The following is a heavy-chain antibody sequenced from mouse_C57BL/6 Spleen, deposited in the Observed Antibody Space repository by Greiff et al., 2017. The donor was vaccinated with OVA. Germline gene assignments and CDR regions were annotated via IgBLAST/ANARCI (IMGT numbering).Heavy chain of an antibody. CDR2: IYPRSGNT. Sequence: QVQLQQSGAELARPGASVKLSCKASGYTFTSYGISWVKQRTGQGLEWIGEIYPRSGNTYYNEKFKGKATLTADKSSSTAYMELRSLTSEDSAVYVWARHYGSSHWYFDVWGTGTTVTVSS. D-gene: IGHD1-1*01. CDR1: GYTFTSYG. J-gene: IGHJ1*03. V-gene: IGHV1-81*01. CDR3: ARHYGSSHWYFDV.